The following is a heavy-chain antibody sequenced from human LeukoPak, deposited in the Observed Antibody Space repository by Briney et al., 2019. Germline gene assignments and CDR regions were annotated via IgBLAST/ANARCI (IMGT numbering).Heavy chain of an antibody. V-gene: IGHV1-69*05. CDR3: ARAPVAASQDYYYYYMDV. D-gene: IGHD6-6*01. J-gene: IGHJ6*03. CDR2: IIPIFGTA. Sequence: GASVKLSCKASGGTFSSYAISWVRQAPGQGLEWMGGIIPIFGTANYAQKFQGRVTITTDESTSTAYMELSSLRSEDTAVYYCARAPVAASQDYYYYYMDVWGKGTTVTVSS. CDR1: GGTFSSYA.